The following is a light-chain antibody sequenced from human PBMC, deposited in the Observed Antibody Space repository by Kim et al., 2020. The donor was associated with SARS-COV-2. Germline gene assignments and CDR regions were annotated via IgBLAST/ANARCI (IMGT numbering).Light chain of an antibody. V-gene: IGKV3D-15*01. J-gene: IGKJ4*01. CDR2: GAS. CDR1: QSVSAN. Sequence: EILMTQSPATVSVFPGERATLSCRASQSVSANVAWYQQKGGQAPRLLIYGASTRATGIPARFSGSWSGTEFTLTISSLQSEDFGVYYCQQYNDWPLTFGGGTKVDIK. CDR3: QQYNDWPLT.